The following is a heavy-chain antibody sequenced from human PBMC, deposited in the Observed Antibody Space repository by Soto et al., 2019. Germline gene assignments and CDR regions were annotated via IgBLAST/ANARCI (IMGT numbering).Heavy chain of an antibody. J-gene: IGHJ6*02. D-gene: IGHD6-13*01. V-gene: IGHV4-59*01. CDR2: IYYSGST. CDR3: ASGTAAGTYGMDV. CDR1: GGSISSYY. Sequence: ASETLSLTCTVSGGSISSYYWSWIRQPPGKGLEWIGYIYYSGSTNYNPSLKSRVTISVDTSKNQFSLKLSSVTAADTAVYYCASGTAAGTYGMDVWGQGTTVTVSS.